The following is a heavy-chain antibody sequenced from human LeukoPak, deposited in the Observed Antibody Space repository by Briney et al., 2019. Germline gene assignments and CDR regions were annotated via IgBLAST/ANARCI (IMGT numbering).Heavy chain of an antibody. CDR2: IRSKAYGGTT. Sequence: GGSLRLSCTASGFTFGDYAMSWVRQAPGKGLEWVGFIRSKAYGGTTEYAASVKGRFTISRDDSKSIAYLQMNSLKTEDTAVYYCTRSQTYYYDSSGYFSWGQGTLVTVSS. J-gene: IGHJ5*02. V-gene: IGHV3-49*04. CDR3: TRSQTYYYDSSGYFS. D-gene: IGHD3-22*01. CDR1: GFTFGDYA.